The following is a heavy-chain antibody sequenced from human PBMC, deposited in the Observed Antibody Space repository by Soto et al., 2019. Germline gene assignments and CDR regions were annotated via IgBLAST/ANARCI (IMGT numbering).Heavy chain of an antibody. CDR2: IIPILGIA. Sequence: GASVKVSCKASGGTFSSYTISWVRQAPGQGLEWMGRIIPILGIANYAQKFQGRVTITADKSTSTAYMELSSLRSEDTAVYYCARAGYSGYDYYYGMDVWGQGTTVTVSS. J-gene: IGHJ6*02. D-gene: IGHD5-12*01. V-gene: IGHV1-69*02. CDR3: ARAGYSGYDYYYGMDV. CDR1: GGTFSSYT.